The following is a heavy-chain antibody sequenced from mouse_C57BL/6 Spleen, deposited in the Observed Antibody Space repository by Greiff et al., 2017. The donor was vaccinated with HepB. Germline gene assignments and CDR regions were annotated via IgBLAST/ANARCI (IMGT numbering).Heavy chain of an antibody. CDR2: IYPRSGNT. D-gene: IGHD2-2*01. V-gene: IGHV1-81*01. Sequence: VQLQQSGAELARPGASVKLSCKASGYTFTSYGISWVKQRTGQGLEWIGEIYPRSGNTYYNEKFKGKATLTADKSSSTAYMELRSLTSEDSAVYFCARSTSTMVTTGYYYAMDYWGQGTSVTVSS. J-gene: IGHJ4*01. CDR3: ARSTSTMVTTGYYYAMDY. CDR1: GYTFTSYG.